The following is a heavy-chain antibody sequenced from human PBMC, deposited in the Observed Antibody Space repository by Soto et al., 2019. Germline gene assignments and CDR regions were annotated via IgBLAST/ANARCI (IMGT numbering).Heavy chain of an antibody. J-gene: IGHJ5*02. D-gene: IGHD6-19*01. CDR3: VSAHLSGGRT. Sequence: PGGSLRLSCLGSGFMFHNYSMNWVRQAPGRGLEWVSCISSRSRYTFYADSVKGRFTISRDNTKNSLFLHMNSLRAEDTAVYFCVSAHLSGGRTWGQGTLVTVSS. CDR1: GFMFHNYS. V-gene: IGHV3-21*01. CDR2: ISSRSRYT.